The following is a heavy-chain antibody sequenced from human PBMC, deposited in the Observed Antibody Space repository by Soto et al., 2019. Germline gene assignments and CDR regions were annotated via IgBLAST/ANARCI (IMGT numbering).Heavy chain of an antibody. Sequence: EVQLVESGGGLVKPGGSLRLSCAASGFTFSNAWMNWVRQAPGKGLEWVGRIKRKTDGGTIDYAAPVKGRFTISRDDSINPLYLKRNSLRTVETAVYYCTTVGYDILLGYRDDAFDIWGQGTMVTVSS. CDR1: GFTFSNAW. J-gene: IGHJ3*02. V-gene: IGHV3-15*07. CDR3: TTVGYDILLGYRDDAFDI. D-gene: IGHD3-9*01. CDR2: IKRKTDGGTI.